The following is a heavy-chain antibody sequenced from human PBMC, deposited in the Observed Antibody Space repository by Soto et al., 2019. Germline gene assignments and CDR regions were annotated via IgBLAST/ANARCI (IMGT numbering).Heavy chain of an antibody. J-gene: IGHJ5*02. CDR1: GYTFSSYG. CDR3: ARDWYPRFDP. V-gene: IGHV1-18*01. CDR2: INPSSGET. Sequence: QIRLVQSGGEVRTPGASVKVSCNASGYTFSSYGITWVRQAPGQGLEWLGWINPSSGETDYAQKFQGRVTVTTDTSTTTGYMELRNLTFDDTAVYYCARDWYPRFDPWGQGTRVTVSS. D-gene: IGHD6-13*01.